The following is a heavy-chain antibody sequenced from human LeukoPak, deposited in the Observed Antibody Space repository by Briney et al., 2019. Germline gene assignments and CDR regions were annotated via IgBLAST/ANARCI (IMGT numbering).Heavy chain of an antibody. CDR2: ISTATSY. V-gene: IGHV3-21*04. Sequence: GGSLRLSCATSGFTFSNYSLNWVRQAPGKGLEWVSSISTATSYYADSVKGRFSISRDNAKNSLYLLLISVRAEDTAVYYCARDATIFGVGYWGQGTLVTVSS. CDR1: GFTFSNYS. D-gene: IGHD3-3*01. J-gene: IGHJ4*02. CDR3: ARDATIFGVGY.